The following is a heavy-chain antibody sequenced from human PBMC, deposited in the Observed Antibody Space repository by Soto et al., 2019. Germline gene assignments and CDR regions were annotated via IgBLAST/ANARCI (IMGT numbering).Heavy chain of an antibody. D-gene: IGHD3-16*01. V-gene: IGHV1-69*02. CDR3: AMVDVYVTPSPQDV. CDR1: GGTFTNYI. Sequence: ASVKVSCKASGGTFTNYIINWVRLAPGQGLEWMGRVIPIFGIANYAQKFQGRVTITADKSTTSTYMELSSLTSADTAIYYCAMVDVYVTPSPQDVWGQGTTVTVSS. J-gene: IGHJ6*02. CDR2: VIPIFGIA.